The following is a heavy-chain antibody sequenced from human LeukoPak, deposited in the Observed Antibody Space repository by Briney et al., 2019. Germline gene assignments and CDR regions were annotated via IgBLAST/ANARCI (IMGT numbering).Heavy chain of an antibody. CDR2: IKSKTDGGTT. CDR3: TTEGIVGATRHY. V-gene: IGHV3-15*01. CDR1: GFTFSNAW. Sequence: PGRSLRLSCAASGFTFSNAWMSWVRQAPGKGLEWVGRIKSKTDGGTTDYAAPVKGRFTISRDDSKSTLYLQMNSLKTEDTAVYYCTTEGIVGATRHYWGQGTLVTVSS. D-gene: IGHD1-26*01. J-gene: IGHJ4*02.